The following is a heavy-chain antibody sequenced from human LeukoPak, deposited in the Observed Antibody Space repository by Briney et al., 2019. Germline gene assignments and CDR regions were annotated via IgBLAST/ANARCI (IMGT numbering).Heavy chain of an antibody. Sequence: LPGGSLRLSCAASGFTFSTYAMYWVRQAPGKGLEWVSGISGSGGSTYYADSVKGRFTISRDNSKNTLFLQMNSLRVEDTALYYCARAYGSSGYYQLPIDYWGQGTLVTVSS. CDR2: ISGSGGST. J-gene: IGHJ4*02. CDR1: GFTFSTYA. V-gene: IGHV3-23*01. D-gene: IGHD3-22*01. CDR3: ARAYGSSGYYQLPIDY.